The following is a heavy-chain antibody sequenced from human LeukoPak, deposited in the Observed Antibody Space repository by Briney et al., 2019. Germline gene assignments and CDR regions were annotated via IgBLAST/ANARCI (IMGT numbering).Heavy chain of an antibody. CDR3: AVEDIVVVPAAPQA. CDR1: GFTFSSYA. D-gene: IGHD2-2*01. V-gene: IGHV3-30-3*01. CDR2: ISYDGSNK. Sequence: QTGGSLRLSCAASGFTFSSYAMHWVRQAPGKGLEWVAVISYDGSNKYYADSVKGRFTISRDNSKNTLYLQMNSLRAEDTAVYYCAVEDIVVVPAAPQAWGQGTLVTVSS. J-gene: IGHJ4*02.